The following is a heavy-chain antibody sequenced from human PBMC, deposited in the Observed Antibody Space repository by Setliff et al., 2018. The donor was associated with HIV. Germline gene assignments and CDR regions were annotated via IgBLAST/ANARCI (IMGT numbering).Heavy chain of an antibody. CDR1: GFTFSSYS. D-gene: IGHD2-8*02. V-gene: IGHV3-23*01. CDR2: ISSGGEIM. CDR3: AKSLLVAGNDY. J-gene: IGHJ4*02. Sequence: GESLKISCAASGFTFSSYSMNWVRQAPGKGLEWVSAISSGGEIMFYADSVKGRFTISRDNSKNALYLQMISLRADDTAVYYCAKSLLVAGNDYWGQGTLVTVSS.